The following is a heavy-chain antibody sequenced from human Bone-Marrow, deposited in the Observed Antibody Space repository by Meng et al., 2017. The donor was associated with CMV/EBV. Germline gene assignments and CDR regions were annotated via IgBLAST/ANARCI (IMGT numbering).Heavy chain of an antibody. D-gene: IGHD2-2*01. CDR3: VRDMKGATCYDY. Sequence: SGTLSLTCNVSGGSISSYYWSWIRQPPGKGLEWIGYVYYSGSINYNPSLKSRVTISVDMSKNQCSLKLSSVTAADTAVYYCVRDMKGATCYDYWGQGTLVTVSS. CDR1: GGSISSYY. J-gene: IGHJ4*02. V-gene: IGHV4-59*01. CDR2: VYYSGSI.